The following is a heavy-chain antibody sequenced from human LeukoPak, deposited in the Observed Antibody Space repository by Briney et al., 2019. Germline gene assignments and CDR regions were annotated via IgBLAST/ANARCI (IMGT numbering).Heavy chain of an antibody. J-gene: IGHJ4*02. D-gene: IGHD2-15*01. V-gene: IGHV3-21*01. CDR2: ISDSGTYK. CDR3: ARRRYCTGGSCYSGLGY. CDR1: GFTFSDYN. Sequence: GGSLRLSCAASGFTFSDYNMNWVPKAQGKGLEWVSSISDSGTYKYYADSVKGRFTISRDNAKNSLYLQMDSLRAEDTAVYYCARRRYCTGGSCYSGLGYWGQGTLVTVSS.